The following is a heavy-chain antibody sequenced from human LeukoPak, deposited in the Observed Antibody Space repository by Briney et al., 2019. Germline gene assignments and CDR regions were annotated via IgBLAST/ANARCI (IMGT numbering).Heavy chain of an antibody. CDR3: ARHKREWLEYNWFDP. V-gene: IGHV4-39*01. J-gene: IGHJ5*02. CDR1: GGSIINSGYY. Sequence: SETLSLTCTVSGGSIINSGYYWTWIRQPPGKGLEWIGSIYYSGNTYYNPSLKSRVTISVDTPKNQFSLKLSSVTAADTAVYYCARHKREWLEYNWFDPWGQGTLVTVSS. D-gene: IGHD6-19*01. CDR2: IYYSGNT.